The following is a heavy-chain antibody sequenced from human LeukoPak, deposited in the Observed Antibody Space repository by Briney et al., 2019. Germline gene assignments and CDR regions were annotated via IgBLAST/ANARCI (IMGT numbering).Heavy chain of an antibody. V-gene: IGHV4-34*01. J-gene: IGHJ6*03. CDR2: INHSGST. CDR1: GGSFSGYY. D-gene: IGHD2-15*01. Sequence: SETLSLTCAVYGGSFSGYYWSWLRQPPGKGLEWIGEINHSGSTNYNPSLKSRVTISVDTSKNQFSLKLSSVTAADTAVYYCARGGGDGNYYYMDVWGKGTTVTVSS. CDR3: ARGGGDGNYYYMDV.